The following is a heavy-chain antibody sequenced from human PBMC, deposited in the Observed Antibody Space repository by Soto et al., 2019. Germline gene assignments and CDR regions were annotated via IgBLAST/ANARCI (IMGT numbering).Heavy chain of an antibody. CDR2: IGYRGGGT. D-gene: IGHD3-16*01. V-gene: IGHV3-23*01. J-gene: IGHJ4*01. CDR1: GFTFSSHA. CDR3: ANAPYVGGMPHSVDY. Sequence: GGSLRLSCAPSGFTFSSHAMSWVRLAPGKGLEWVSSIGYRGGGTNYADSVRGRFTISRDDSKNLLFLQMSSLRADDTAVSYCANAPYVGGMPHSVDYWGQGTLVTVSS.